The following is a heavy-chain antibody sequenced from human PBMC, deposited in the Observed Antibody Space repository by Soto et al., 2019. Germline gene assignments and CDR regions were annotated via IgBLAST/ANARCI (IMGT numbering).Heavy chain of an antibody. CDR2: ITGSSRFI. V-gene: IGHV3-21*01. Sequence: EVQLVESGGGLVKPGGSLRLSCAASGFTFSTYTMNWVRQAPGKGLEWVSSITGSSRFIYYADSVKGRFTISRDNAENSLYLQMNSLRAEDTAVYYCVRVGGGIVVVPGANRGDYWGQGTLVTVSS. J-gene: IGHJ4*02. CDR3: VRVGGGIVVVPGANRGDY. D-gene: IGHD2-2*01. CDR1: GFTFSTYT.